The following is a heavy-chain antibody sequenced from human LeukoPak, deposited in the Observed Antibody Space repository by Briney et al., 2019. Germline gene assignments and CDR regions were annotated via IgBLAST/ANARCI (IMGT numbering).Heavy chain of an antibody. V-gene: IGHV1-46*01. Sequence: RASVKVSCKASGYTFTSYHMHWVRQAPGQGLEWMGIINPSGGTTNYAQKFRGRVTMTRDMSTSTVYMELSSLRSEDTAVYYCARGDLGYCSSTSCYFEIDYFDYWGQGTLVTVSS. CDR3: ARGDLGYCSSTSCYFEIDYFDY. J-gene: IGHJ4*02. CDR1: GYTFTSYH. CDR2: INPSGGTT. D-gene: IGHD2-2*01.